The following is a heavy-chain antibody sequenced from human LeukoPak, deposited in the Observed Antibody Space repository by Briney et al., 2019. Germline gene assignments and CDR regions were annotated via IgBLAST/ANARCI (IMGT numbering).Heavy chain of an antibody. CDR1: GFTFSSHW. CDR2: INSDGSST. Sequence: GSLRLSCAASGFTFSSHWMHWVRQAPGKGLVWVSHINSDGSSTTYADSVKGRFTISRDNAKNTVYLQMNSLRAEDTAVYYCARDSDHDSSGIDYWGQGTLVTVSS. CDR3: ARDSDHDSSGIDY. J-gene: IGHJ4*02. V-gene: IGHV3-74*01. D-gene: IGHD3-22*01.